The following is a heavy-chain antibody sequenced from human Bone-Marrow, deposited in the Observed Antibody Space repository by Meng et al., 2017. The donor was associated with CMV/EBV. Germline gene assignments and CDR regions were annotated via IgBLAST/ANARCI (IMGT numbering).Heavy chain of an antibody. CDR2: IKQDGSEK. V-gene: IGHV3-7*01. J-gene: IGHJ4*02. D-gene: IGHD3-22*01. CDR3: ARDPDLDNSGNSWATFDY. CDR1: GFTFSSYS. Sequence: GESLKISCAASGFTFSSYSMNWVRQAPGKGLEWVANIKQDGSEKYYVDSVKGRFTISRDNSKNTLYLQMNSLRAEDTAVYYCARDPDLDNSGNSWATFDYWGQGDLVTVSS.